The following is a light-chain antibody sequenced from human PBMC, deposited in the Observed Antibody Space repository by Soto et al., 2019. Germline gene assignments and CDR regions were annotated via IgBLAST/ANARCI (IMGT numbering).Light chain of an antibody. CDR2: GAS. Sequence: EIVMTQSPATLSVSPGERALLSCRASQSVSNNLAWYQHKPGQPPRLLIYGASTRATGIPVRFRGSGSGTEFTLTISSLQSEDSAVYYCHQYNSWPRGTFGPGTKVEIK. CDR1: QSVSNN. J-gene: IGKJ3*01. CDR3: HQYNSWPRGT. V-gene: IGKV3-15*01.